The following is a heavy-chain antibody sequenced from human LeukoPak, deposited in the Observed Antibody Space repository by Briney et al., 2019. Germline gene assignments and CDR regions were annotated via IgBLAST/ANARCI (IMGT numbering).Heavy chain of an antibody. CDR2: INHSGST. CDR1: GGSFSGYY. V-gene: IGHV4-34*01. J-gene: IGHJ4*02. Sequence: SETLSLTCAVYGGSFSGYYWSWIRQPPGKGLEWIGEINHSGSTNYNPSLKSRVTISVDTSKNQFSLKLSSVTAADTAVYYCARGPIAPIPPQGSSGYYLTNYFDYWGQGTLVTVSS. CDR3: ARGPIAPIPPQGSSGYYLTNYFDY. D-gene: IGHD3-22*01.